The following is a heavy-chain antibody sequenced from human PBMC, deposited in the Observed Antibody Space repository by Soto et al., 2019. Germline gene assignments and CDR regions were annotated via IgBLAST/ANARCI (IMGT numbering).Heavy chain of an antibody. Sequence: QITLKESGPTLVKPTQTLTLTCTFSGFSLSTSGVGVGWIRQPPGKALEWLALIYWDDDTRYSPSLKSRPPTTKHASKTQVVPTTTNMDPVDTATYCCAHVYGGFDEDDYWGKGTLVTVYS. CDR2: IYWDDDT. CDR1: GFSLSTSGVG. V-gene: IGHV2-5*02. D-gene: IGHD5-12*01. CDR3: AHVYGGFDEDDY. J-gene: IGHJ4*02.